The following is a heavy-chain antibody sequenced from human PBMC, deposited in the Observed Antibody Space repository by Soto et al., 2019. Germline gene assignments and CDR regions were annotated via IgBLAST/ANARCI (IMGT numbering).Heavy chain of an antibody. CDR3: ARGDDILTGYFDY. J-gene: IGHJ4*02. D-gene: IGHD3-9*01. CDR2: ISAYNVNT. V-gene: IGHV1-18*01. Sequence: GASVKVSFQGSGFTFTSYGISWVRQPPGQGFEWMGWISAYNVNTNYAQKLRGRVTMTTDTSTSTAYLELRSLIFVDTAVFYCARGDDILTGYFDYWGQGTLVTVSS. CDR1: GFTFTSYG.